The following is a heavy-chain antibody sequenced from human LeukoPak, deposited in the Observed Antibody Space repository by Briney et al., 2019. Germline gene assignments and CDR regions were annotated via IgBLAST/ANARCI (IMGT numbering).Heavy chain of an antibody. D-gene: IGHD5-24*01. CDR2: ISYDGSNK. Sequence: PGGSLRLSCAASGFTFSSYGMHWVRQAPGKGLEWVAVISYDGSNKYYADSVKGRFTISGDNSKNTLYLQMNSLRAEDTAVYYCARVKGRDGYRGPFDYWGQGTLVTVSS. CDR1: GFTFSSYG. J-gene: IGHJ4*02. CDR3: ARVKGRDGYRGPFDY. V-gene: IGHV3-30*03.